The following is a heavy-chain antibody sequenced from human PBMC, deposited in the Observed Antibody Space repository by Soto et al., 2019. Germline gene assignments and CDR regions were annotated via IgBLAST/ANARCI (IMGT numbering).Heavy chain of an antibody. CDR3: ARDSAPYSSSPYAFDY. CDR1: GGSISSYY. Sequence: QVQLQESGPGLVKPSETLSLTCTVSGGSISSYYWSWIRQPPGKGLEWIGYIYYSGSTNYNPSLKSRVTISVDTSKNQFSLKLSSVTAADTAVYYCARDSAPYSSSPYAFDYWGQGTLVTVSS. J-gene: IGHJ4*02. CDR2: IYYSGST. D-gene: IGHD6-6*01. V-gene: IGHV4-59*01.